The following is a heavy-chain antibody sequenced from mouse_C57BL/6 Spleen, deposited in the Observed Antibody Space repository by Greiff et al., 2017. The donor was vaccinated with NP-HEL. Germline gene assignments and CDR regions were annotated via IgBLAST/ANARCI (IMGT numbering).Heavy chain of an antibody. Sequence: EVNLVESGGDLVKPGGSLKLSCAASGFTFSSYGMSWVRQTPDKRLEWVATISSGGSYTYYPDSVKGRFTISRDNAKNTLYLQMSSLKSEDTAMYYCARLDGNYPSWFAYWGQGTLVTVSA. CDR1: GFTFSSYG. CDR2: ISSGGSYT. J-gene: IGHJ3*01. CDR3: ARLDGNYPSWFAY. V-gene: IGHV5-6*01. D-gene: IGHD2-1*01.